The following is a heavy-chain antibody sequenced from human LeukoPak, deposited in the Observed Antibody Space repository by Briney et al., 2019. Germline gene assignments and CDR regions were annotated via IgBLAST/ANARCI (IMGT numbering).Heavy chain of an antibody. D-gene: IGHD2-21*01. CDR2: TREDGGER. Sequence: GGPLRLSCAASGFSFSRYWMTWVRQAPGKGLEWVANTREDGGERYYVDSVKGRFTISRDNAKNSLYLQMNSLRAEDTAVYYCARVARLGAAFDIWGQGTMVTVSS. CDR3: ARVARLGAAFDI. CDR1: GFSFSRYW. V-gene: IGHV3-7*01. J-gene: IGHJ3*02.